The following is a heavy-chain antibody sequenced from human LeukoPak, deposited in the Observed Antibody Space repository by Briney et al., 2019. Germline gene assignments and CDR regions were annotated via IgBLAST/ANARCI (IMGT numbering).Heavy chain of an antibody. CDR1: GFTFSSYA. Sequence: GGSLRLSCAAAGFTFSSYAMSWVRQAPGKGLEWVSAISSSAGSTYYADSVKGRFTISRDNSKNTLSLQMNNLRAEDTAVYYCAKDFSLDSSGYYPYYFDYWGQGTLVTVSS. V-gene: IGHV3-23*01. CDR2: ISSSAGST. D-gene: IGHD3-22*01. CDR3: AKDFSLDSSGYYPYYFDY. J-gene: IGHJ4*02.